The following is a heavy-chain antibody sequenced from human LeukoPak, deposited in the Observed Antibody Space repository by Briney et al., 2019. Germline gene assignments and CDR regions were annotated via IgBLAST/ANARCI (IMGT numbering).Heavy chain of an antibody. Sequence: GGSLRLSCVASGFTFSSSLMNWVRQAPGQGLEWVSYIGSSGGTTYYADSVKGRFTISTDNAKNSLYLQMNSLRDEDTAVYYCARASGNYIRDWGQGTLVTVSS. V-gene: IGHV3-48*02. J-gene: IGHJ4*02. D-gene: IGHD1-26*01. CDR1: GFTFSSSL. CDR2: IGSSGGTT. CDR3: ARASGNYIRD.